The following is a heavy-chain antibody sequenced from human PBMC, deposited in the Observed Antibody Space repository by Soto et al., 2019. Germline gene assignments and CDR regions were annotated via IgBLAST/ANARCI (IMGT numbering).Heavy chain of an antibody. J-gene: IGHJ6*02. CDR1: GFPFGGSI. V-gene: IGHV3-73*01. CDR2: IRSKANNYAT. CDR3: TRNLGAKYGMDV. D-gene: IGHD1-26*01. Sequence: GGSLRLSCAASGFPFGGSIIHWVRQASGKGLEWVGRIRSKANNYATTFGASVKGRVTISREDSKNTAYLQINSLTTEDTAVYFCTRNLGAKYGMDVWGQGTTVTVSS.